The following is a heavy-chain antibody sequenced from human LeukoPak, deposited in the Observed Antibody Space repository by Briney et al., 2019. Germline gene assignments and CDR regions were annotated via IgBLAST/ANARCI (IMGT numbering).Heavy chain of an antibody. J-gene: IGHJ4*02. CDR2: ISSSSSYI. V-gene: IGHV3-21*04. CDR3: ARVGISDFWAPRYFDY. CDR1: GFTFSSYG. Sequence: GGSLRLSCAASGFTFSSYGMHWVRQAPGKGLEWVSSISSSSSYIYYADSVKGRFTISRDNAKNSLYLQMNSLRAEDTAVYYCARVGISDFWAPRYFDYWGQGTLVTVSS. D-gene: IGHD3-3*01.